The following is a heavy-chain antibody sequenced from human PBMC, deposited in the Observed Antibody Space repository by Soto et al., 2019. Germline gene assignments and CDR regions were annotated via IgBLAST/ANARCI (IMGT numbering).Heavy chain of an antibody. Sequence: QVQLQESGPGLVKPSETLSLTCTVSGGSISSYNWTWVRQPPGRGMEWIGYIYYSGSTNYNPSLNRRVTTSVAPSKTQFSLKSSSVTAADTAVYYCARLDRYYHYMDVWGKGTTVTVSS. CDR3: ARLDRYYHYMDV. CDR1: GGSISSYN. CDR2: IYYSGST. V-gene: IGHV4-59*08. D-gene: IGHD1-20*01. J-gene: IGHJ6*03.